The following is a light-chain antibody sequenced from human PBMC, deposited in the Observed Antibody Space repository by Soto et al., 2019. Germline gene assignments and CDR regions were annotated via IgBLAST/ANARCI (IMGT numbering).Light chain of an antibody. CDR1: QSVSSN. CDR3: QQYDNSPQT. Sequence: EIVMTQSAAILSVSPGERATLSCRASQSVSSNLAWYQQKPGQAPRLLIYGASTRATGIPARFSGSGSGTEFTLTISRLEPEDFAVYYCQQYDNSPQTFAQGTKVDIK. CDR2: GAS. J-gene: IGKJ1*01. V-gene: IGKV3-15*01.